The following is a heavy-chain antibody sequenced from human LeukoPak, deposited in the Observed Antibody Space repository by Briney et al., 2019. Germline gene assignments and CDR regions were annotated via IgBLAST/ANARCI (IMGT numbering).Heavy chain of an antibody. CDR1: GFTVSRNY. Sequence: GGSLRLSCAASGFTVSRNYMSWVRQAPGKGLEWVSVLYSDGSTYYADSVKGRFTISRDNSKNTLYLQMNSLRAEDTAVYYCAKDHYYDSSGYYQYYFDYWGQGTLVTVSS. J-gene: IGHJ4*02. D-gene: IGHD3-22*01. CDR3: AKDHYYDSSGYYQYYFDY. V-gene: IGHV3-53*01. CDR2: LYSDGST.